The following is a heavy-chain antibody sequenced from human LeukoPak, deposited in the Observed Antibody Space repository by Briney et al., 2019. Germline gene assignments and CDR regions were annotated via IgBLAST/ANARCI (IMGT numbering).Heavy chain of an antibody. V-gene: IGHV4-59*01. Sequence: SETLSLTCTVSGGSISSYYWSWIRQPPGKGLEWIGYIYYSGSTNYNPSLKSRVTISVDTSKNQFSLKLSSVTAADTAVYYCARLTMVRGVTPYYFDYWGQGTLVTVSS. CDR3: ARLTMVRGVTPYYFDY. CDR2: IYYSGST. D-gene: IGHD3-10*01. CDR1: GGSISSYY. J-gene: IGHJ4*02.